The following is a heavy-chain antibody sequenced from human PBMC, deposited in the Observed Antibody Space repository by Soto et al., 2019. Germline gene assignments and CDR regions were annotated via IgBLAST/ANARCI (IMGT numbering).Heavy chain of an antibody. D-gene: IGHD6-6*01. J-gene: IGHJ6*03. CDR2: IYPGDSDT. CDR1: GYSFTSYW. Sequence: PWESLKIFCKGFGYSFTSYWIGRVRQMPGKGLEWMGIIYPGDSDTRYSPSFQGQVTISADKSISTAYLQWSSLKASDTAMYYRARRFEQLGYSDMDVLGKGTTVTGSS. V-gene: IGHV5-51*01. CDR3: ARRFEQLGYSDMDV.